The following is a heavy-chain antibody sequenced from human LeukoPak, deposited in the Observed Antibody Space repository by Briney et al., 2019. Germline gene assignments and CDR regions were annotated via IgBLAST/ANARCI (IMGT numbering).Heavy chain of an antibody. D-gene: IGHD6-19*01. CDR3: TRDILSGWYYFEF. V-gene: IGHV3-49*04. J-gene: IGHJ4*02. CDR1: GFTFGDHA. Sequence: GGSLRLSCTASGFTFGDHAMRWVRQAPGKGLEWVGFMRSKRYGGATEYGASVKGRFTISRDDSKSVAYLHMNSLKTGDTAVYYCTRDILSGWYYFEFWGEGTLVTVS. CDR2: MRSKRYGGAT.